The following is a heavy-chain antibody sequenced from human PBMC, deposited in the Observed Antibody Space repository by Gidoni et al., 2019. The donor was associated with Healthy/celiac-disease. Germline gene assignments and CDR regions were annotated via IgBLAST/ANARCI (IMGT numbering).Heavy chain of an antibody. J-gene: IGHJ6*02. CDR3: AGIQLWLHNYYYYYVMDV. V-gene: IGHV1-69*01. CDR2: IIPIFGTA. Sequence: QVQLVQYGAEVKKPGCSVKVSCKASGGTCSSYAISWVRQAPGQGLEWLGGIIPIFGTANYAQKFQGRVTITADESTSTAYMELSSLRSEDTAVYYCAGIQLWLHNYYYYYVMDVWGQGTTVTVSS. D-gene: IGHD5-18*01. CDR1: GGTCSSYA.